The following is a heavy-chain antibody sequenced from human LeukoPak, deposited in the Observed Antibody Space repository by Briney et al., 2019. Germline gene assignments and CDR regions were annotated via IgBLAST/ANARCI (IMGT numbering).Heavy chain of an antibody. J-gene: IGHJ4*02. CDR2: IRSKANSYAT. CDR1: GFTFSSFP. V-gene: IGHV3-73*01. CDR3: TSPPASGV. Sequence: GGSLRLSCAASGFTFSSFPMSWVRQASGKGLEWVGRIRSKANSYATAYAALVKGRFTISRDDSKNTAYLQMNSLKTEDTAVYYCTSPPASGVWGQGTLVTVSS. D-gene: IGHD2-15*01.